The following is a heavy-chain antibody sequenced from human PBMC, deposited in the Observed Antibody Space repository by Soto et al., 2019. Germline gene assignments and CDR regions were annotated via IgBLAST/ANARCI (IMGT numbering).Heavy chain of an antibody. J-gene: IGHJ6*02. CDR2: INAGNGNT. CDR1: GYTFTSYA. CDR3: ASSVVRGVIINYYYYGMDV. Sequence: QVQLVQSGAEVKKPGASVKVSCKASGYTFTSYAMHWVRQAPGQRLEWMGWINAGNGNTKYSQKFQGRVTITRDTYASTAYMELSSLRSEDTAVYYCASSVVRGVIINYYYYGMDVWGQGTTVTVSS. D-gene: IGHD3-10*01. V-gene: IGHV1-3*01.